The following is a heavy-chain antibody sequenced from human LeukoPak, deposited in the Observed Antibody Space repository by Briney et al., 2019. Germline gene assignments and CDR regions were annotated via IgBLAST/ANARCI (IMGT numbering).Heavy chain of an antibody. CDR1: NGSISTASHS. D-gene: IGHD6-19*01. V-gene: IGHV4-61*01. Sequence: SETLSLTCTVSNGSISTASHSWTWIRQPPGKGLEWIGYIYYSGTTKYNPSLESRVTISVETPKNQFSLNLRYVTAADTAVYYCARGRWQWLVPDAFDIWGQGTMVTVSS. J-gene: IGHJ3*02. CDR3: ARGRWQWLVPDAFDI. CDR2: IYYSGTT.